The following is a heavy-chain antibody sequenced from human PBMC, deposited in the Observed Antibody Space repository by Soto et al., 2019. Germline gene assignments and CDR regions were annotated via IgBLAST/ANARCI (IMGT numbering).Heavy chain of an antibody. D-gene: IGHD3-3*01. J-gene: IGHJ4*02. CDR2: ISNSGATL. CDR1: GFIFKDSY. Sequence: PGGSLRLSCAAFGFIFKDSYMTWIRQAPGKGLEWVSYISNSGATLYYADSVQGRFSISRDNAGNSLFLQMNSLRTEDTATYYCARVGNYDSWSGYWFDYWGRGALVTAPQ. V-gene: IGHV3-11*01. CDR3: ARVGNYDSWSGYWFDY.